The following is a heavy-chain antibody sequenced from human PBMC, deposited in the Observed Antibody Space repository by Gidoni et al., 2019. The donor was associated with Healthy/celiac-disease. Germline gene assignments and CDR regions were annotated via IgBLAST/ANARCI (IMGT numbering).Heavy chain of an antibody. Sequence: QVQLVESGGGVVQPGRSLRRSCAASGFPFSSYAMHWVRPAPGKGLEWVAVISYDGSNKYYADSVKGRFTISRDNSKNTLYLQMNSLRAEDTAVYYCARDLRELVKYYYGMDVWGQGTTVTVSS. CDR1: GFPFSSYA. J-gene: IGHJ6*02. V-gene: IGHV3-30-3*01. CDR3: ARDLRELVKYYYGMDV. CDR2: ISYDGSNK. D-gene: IGHD6-13*01.